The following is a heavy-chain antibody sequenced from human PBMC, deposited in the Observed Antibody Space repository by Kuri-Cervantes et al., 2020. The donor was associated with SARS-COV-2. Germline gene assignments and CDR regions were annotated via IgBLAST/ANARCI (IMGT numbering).Heavy chain of an antibody. CDR1: GDSVSSNTAA. CDR3: ARVHPGPEFYYGMDV. D-gene: IGHD3-10*01. CDR2: TYYRSKWHN. J-gene: IGHJ6*02. V-gene: IGHV6-1*01. Sequence: SCAISGDSVSSNTAAWNWIRQSPSRGLEWLGRTYYRSKWHNDYAVSVKSRITINPDTSKNQFSLHLNSVTPEDTAVYYCARVHPGPEFYYGMDVWGQGTTVTVSS.